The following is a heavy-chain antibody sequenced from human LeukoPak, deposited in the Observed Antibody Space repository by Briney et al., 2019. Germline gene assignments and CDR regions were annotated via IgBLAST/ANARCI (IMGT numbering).Heavy chain of an antibody. V-gene: IGHV3-66*01. J-gene: IGHJ4*02. D-gene: IGHD4-17*01. CDR2: TYTGGST. CDR1: GFSVSSIY. CDR3: AREQRTTVTIRRASDY. Sequence: GGSLRLSCAASGFSVSSIYMIWVRQAPGKGLEWVSLTYTGGSTYYADSVKGRFTISRDNSKNALYLQMDNLRAEDTAVYYCAREQRTTVTIRRASDYWGQGTLVTVSS.